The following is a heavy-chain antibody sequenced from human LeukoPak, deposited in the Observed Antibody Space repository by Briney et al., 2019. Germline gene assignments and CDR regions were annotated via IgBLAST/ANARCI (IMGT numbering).Heavy chain of an antibody. CDR2: IYYSGST. J-gene: IGHJ6*02. V-gene: IGHV4-59*12. CDR1: GGSISSYY. D-gene: IGHD6-6*01. CDR3: ARGGTNRARLTYYYYYYGMDV. Sequence: SETLSLTCTVSGGSISSYYWSWIRQPPGKGLEWIGYIYYSGSTNYNPSLKSRVTISVDTSKNQFSLKLSSVTAADTAVYYCARGGTNRARLTYYYYYYGMDVWGQGTTVTVSS.